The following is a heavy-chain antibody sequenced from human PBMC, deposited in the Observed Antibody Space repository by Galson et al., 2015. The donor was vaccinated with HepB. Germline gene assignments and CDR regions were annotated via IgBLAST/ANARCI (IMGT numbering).Heavy chain of an antibody. CDR3: ARDATYYDSSGYYY. V-gene: IGHV1-3*01. CDR1: GYTFTSYA. CDR2: INAGNGNT. Sequence: SVKVSCKASGYTFTSYAMHWVRQAPGQRLEWMGWINAGNGNTKYSQKFQGRVTITRDTSASTAYMELSSLRSEDTAVYYCARDATYYDSSGYYYWGQGTLVTVSS. D-gene: IGHD3-22*01. J-gene: IGHJ4*02.